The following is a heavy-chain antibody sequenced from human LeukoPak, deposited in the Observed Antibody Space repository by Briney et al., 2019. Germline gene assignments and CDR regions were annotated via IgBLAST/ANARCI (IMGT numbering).Heavy chain of an antibody. V-gene: IGHV3-23*01. J-gene: IGHJ2*01. CDR1: GFTFSSYA. CDR2: ISGSGGST. D-gene: IGHD1-1*01. CDR3: AKDPGNNNWSYWYFDI. Sequence: GGSLRLSCAASGFTFSSYAMTWVRQAPGKGLEWVSSISGSGGSTYYADSVKGRFTISRDNSKNTLYLQMNSLRAEDTAVYYCAKDPGNNNWSYWYFDIWGRGTLVSVSS.